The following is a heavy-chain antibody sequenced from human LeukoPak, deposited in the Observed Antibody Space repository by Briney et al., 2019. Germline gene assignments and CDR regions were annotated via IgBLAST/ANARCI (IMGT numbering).Heavy chain of an antibody. CDR3: ARGKVDFAF. Sequence: GGSLRLSCVVSGFTFNEYGMNWIRQAPGKGLEWVAFIRHDGSDKYYADSVKGRFTISRDDSKNSVYLQMNSLTAADTAVYYCARGKVDFAFWGQGTLVTVSS. D-gene: IGHD3-9*01. CDR2: IRHDGSDK. V-gene: IGHV3-30*02. J-gene: IGHJ4*02. CDR1: GFTFNEYG.